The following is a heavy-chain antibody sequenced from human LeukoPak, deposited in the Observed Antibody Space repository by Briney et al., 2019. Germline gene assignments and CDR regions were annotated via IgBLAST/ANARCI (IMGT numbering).Heavy chain of an antibody. CDR2: ISYDGSNK. J-gene: IGHJ4*02. CDR1: GFTFSSYG. D-gene: IGHD3-22*01. V-gene: IGHV3-30*18. CDR3: AKGVYSDSSGYHRLDY. Sequence: GGSLRLSCAASGFTFSSYGMHWVRQAPGKGLEWVAVISYDGSNKYYADSVKGRFTISRDNSKNTLYLQMNSLRAEDTAVYYCAKGVYSDSSGYHRLDYWGQGTLVTVSS.